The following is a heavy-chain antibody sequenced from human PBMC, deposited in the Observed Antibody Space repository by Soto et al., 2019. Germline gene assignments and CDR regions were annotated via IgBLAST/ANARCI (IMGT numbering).Heavy chain of an antibody. J-gene: IGHJ4*02. V-gene: IGHV1-2*02. CDR1: GNTFTGYY. D-gene: IGHD1-26*01. CDR2: INPNNDGT. Sequence: VKVSCKASGNTFTGYYIHWVRQAPGQGLEWMGWINPNNDGTTYAEKFQGRVTMTRDTSTSTAYMELSRLRSDDTAVYYCARDLGGSRDSWGQGTLVTVSS. CDR3: ARDLGGSRDS.